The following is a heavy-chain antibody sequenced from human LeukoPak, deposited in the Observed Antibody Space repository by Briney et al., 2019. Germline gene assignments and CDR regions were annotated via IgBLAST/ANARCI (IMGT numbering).Heavy chain of an antibody. CDR1: GFTFSSYA. J-gene: IGHJ4*02. Sequence: GGSLRLSCAASGFTFSSYAMSWVRQAPGKGLEWVSAISGSGGSTYYADSEKGRFTISRDNSKNTLYLQMNSLRAEDTAVYYCASSRVPRPTVTPDWYFDYWGQGTLVTVSS. V-gene: IGHV3-23*01. CDR3: ASSRVPRPTVTPDWYFDY. D-gene: IGHD4-17*01. CDR2: ISGSGGST.